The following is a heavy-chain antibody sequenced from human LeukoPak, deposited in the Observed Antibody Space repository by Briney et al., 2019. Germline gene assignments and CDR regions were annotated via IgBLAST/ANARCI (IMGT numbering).Heavy chain of an antibody. V-gene: IGHV3-23*01. Sequence: PGGSLRLSCAASGFIFKSYAMNWVRQAPGKGLGWVSGISGFGGSTYYAASVKGRFTISRDNSGDTLFLHLDNLRVEDTAMYYCARRGGSSWSSFDYWGQGSLVTVSS. CDR1: GFIFKSYA. D-gene: IGHD6-13*01. J-gene: IGHJ4*02. CDR2: ISGFGGST. CDR3: ARRGGSSWSSFDY.